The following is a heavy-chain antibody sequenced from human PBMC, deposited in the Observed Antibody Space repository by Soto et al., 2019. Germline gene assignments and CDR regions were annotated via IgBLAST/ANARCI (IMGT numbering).Heavy chain of an antibody. Sequence: EVQLLESGGGLVQPGGPLRLSCAASGFTFSSYAMSWVRQAPGKGLEWVSAISGSGGSTYYADSVKGRFTISRDNSKNTLYLQMNSLRAEDTAVYYCAKDRHYYDSSGYYFYDAFDIWGQGTMVTVSS. CDR1: GFTFSSYA. CDR3: AKDRHYYDSSGYYFYDAFDI. D-gene: IGHD3-22*01. CDR2: ISGSGGST. J-gene: IGHJ3*02. V-gene: IGHV3-23*01.